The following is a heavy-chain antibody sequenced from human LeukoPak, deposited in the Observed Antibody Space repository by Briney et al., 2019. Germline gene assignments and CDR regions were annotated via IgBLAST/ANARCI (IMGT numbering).Heavy chain of an antibody. CDR3: ATYNSLNRRDFQH. V-gene: IGHV3-7*01. D-gene: IGHD3-22*01. CDR2: IKHDGSET. CDR1: GFTFNTYW. Sequence: GGSLRLSCEGSGFTFNTYWMTWARQAPGKGLEWVANIKHDGSETYYVDSVKGRFTISRDNAKNALYLQMNSLSVEDTAIYYCATYNSLNRRDFQHWGQGTLVTVSS. J-gene: IGHJ1*01.